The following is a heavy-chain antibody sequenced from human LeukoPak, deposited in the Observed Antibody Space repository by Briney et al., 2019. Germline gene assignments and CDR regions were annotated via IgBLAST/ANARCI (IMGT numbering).Heavy chain of an antibody. CDR3: ARSPRGIAARPIDY. V-gene: IGHV4-34*01. CDR1: GGSFSGYY. Sequence: SETLSLTCAVYGGSFSGYYWSWIRQPPGKGPEWTGEINHSGSTNYNPSLKSRVTISVDTSKNQFSLKLSSVTAADTAVYYCARSPRGIAARPIDYWGQGTLVTVSS. J-gene: IGHJ4*02. CDR2: INHSGST. D-gene: IGHD6-6*01.